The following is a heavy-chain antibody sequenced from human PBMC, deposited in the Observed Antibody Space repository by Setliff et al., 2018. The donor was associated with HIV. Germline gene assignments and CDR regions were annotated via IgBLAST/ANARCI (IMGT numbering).Heavy chain of an antibody. Sequence: SETLSLTCTVSGDSINSGDYYWSWLRQPAGERLEYIGRIHSSGGFNYNPSLQSRLTLSIDISKNHFSLKLRSVTAADTAVYYCARVGTNWPSWFDPWGQGTQVTVSS. J-gene: IGHJ5*02. CDR2: IHSSGGF. D-gene: IGHD1-1*01. CDR3: ARVGTNWPSWFDP. CDR1: GDSINSGDYY. V-gene: IGHV4-61*02.